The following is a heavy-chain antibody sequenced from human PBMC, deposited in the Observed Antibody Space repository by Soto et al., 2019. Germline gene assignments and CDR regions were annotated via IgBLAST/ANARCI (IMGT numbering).Heavy chain of an antibody. CDR3: ARPNYYDSSGPLAY. CDR1: GYSFTSYW. Sequence: GESLKISFKGSGYSFTSYWIGWVRQMPGKGLGWMGIIYPGDSDTRYSPSFQGQVPISXXXXXXTXYXQXXXLERXDTAMDYCARPNYYDSSGPLAYWGPGTLEIVSS. J-gene: IGHJ4*02. D-gene: IGHD3-22*01. V-gene: IGHV5-51*01. CDR2: IYPGDSDT.